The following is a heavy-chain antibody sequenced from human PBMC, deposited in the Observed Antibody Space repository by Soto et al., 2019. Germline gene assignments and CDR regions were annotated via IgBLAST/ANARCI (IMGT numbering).Heavy chain of an antibody. CDR3: ARAHVVPAAIGY. CDR1: GGSISRGGYY. Sequence: QVQLQEAGPGLVTPSPTLSLTCTVSGGSISRGGYYWSWILQHPGNGLECIGYIYYSGSTYYNPSLKSRVTISVDTSKNQFSLKLSSVTAADTAVSYCARAHVVPAAIGYWGQGTLGTVSS. J-gene: IGHJ4*02. CDR2: IYYSGST. D-gene: IGHD2-2*01. V-gene: IGHV4-31*03.